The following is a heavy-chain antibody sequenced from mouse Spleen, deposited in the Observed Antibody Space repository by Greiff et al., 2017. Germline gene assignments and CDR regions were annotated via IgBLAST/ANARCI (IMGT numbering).Heavy chain of an antibody. Sequence: EVKVVESGGGLVKLGGSLKLSCAASGFTFSSYAMSWVRQTPEKRLEWVATISSGGGNTYYPDSVKGRFTISRDNAKNTLYLQMSSLKSEDTAMYYCARHGLHYAMDYWGQGTSVTVSS. CDR2: ISSGGGNT. CDR3: ARHGLHYAMDY. V-gene: IGHV5-9*04. CDR1: GFTFSSYA. J-gene: IGHJ4*01.